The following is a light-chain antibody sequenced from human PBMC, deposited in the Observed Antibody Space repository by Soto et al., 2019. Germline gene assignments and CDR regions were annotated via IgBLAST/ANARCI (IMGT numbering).Light chain of an antibody. CDR1: QGISSW. V-gene: IGKV1-12*01. J-gene: IGKJ5*01. Sequence: DIQMTQSPSSVSASVGDRVTITCRASQGISSWLAWYQQKPGKAPKLLIYAASILHTGVPSRFSGSGSGPDFTLTISCLQQEDFATYCCQQDNSFPLSFGQGTRLEIK. CDR3: QQDNSFPLS. CDR2: AAS.